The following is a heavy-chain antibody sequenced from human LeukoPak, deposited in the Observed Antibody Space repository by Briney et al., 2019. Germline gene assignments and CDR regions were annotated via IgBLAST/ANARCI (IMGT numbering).Heavy chain of an antibody. CDR1: GFTFTTYA. D-gene: IGHD1-26*01. Sequence: GGSLRLSCAASGFTFTTYATSWVRQAPGKGLEWVSTISGSGGSTFYADSVKGRFTISRDNSKNTLYLHMNSLRAEDTAVYYCAKEGVQASGDDWWGQGTLVTVSS. V-gene: IGHV3-23*01. CDR3: AKEGVQASGDDW. CDR2: ISGSGGST. J-gene: IGHJ4*02.